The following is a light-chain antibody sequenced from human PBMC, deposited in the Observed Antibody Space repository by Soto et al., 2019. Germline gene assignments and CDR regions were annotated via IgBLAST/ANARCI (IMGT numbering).Light chain of an antibody. CDR1: QTVSQW. J-gene: IGKJ1*01. Sequence: DIQMTQSPSTLSASVGDRVTISCRASQTVSQWLAWYQQKGGKAPKLVIYDASRLQSGVPSRFSGGGSATEFTLTISSLQTDDFATYYCQQYNTYPWTFGQGTKVEI. CDR2: DAS. V-gene: IGKV1-5*01. CDR3: QQYNTYPWT.